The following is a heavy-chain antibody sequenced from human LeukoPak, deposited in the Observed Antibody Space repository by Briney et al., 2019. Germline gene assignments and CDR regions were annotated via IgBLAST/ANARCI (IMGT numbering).Heavy chain of an antibody. CDR1: GFTFSSYG. J-gene: IGHJ3*02. Sequence: GRSLRLSCAASGFTFSSYGMHWVRQAPGKGLEWVAVIWYDGSNKYYADSVKGRFTISRDNSKNTLYLQMNSLRAEDTAVYYCARGLGAFDIWGQGTMVTVSS. CDR3: ARGLGAFDI. V-gene: IGHV3-33*01. CDR2: IWYDGSNK.